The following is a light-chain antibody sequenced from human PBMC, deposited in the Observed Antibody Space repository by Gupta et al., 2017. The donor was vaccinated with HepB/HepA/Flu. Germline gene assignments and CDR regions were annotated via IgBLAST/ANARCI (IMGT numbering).Light chain of an antibody. J-gene: IGKJ1*01. V-gene: IGKV3-15*01. CDR2: DAS. Sequence: EIVMTQSPATLSVSPGERATLTCSASQSVRSNLAWFQQKPGQAPRLLINDASTRATGIPARFSGSGSGTEFTLAISSLQAEDFAVYYCQQYKNWPLTFGEGTKVEI. CDR1: QSVRSN. CDR3: QQYKNWPLT.